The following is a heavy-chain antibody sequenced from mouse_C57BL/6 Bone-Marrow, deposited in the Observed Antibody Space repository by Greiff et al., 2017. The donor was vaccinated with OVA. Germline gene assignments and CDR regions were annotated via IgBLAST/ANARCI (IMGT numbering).Heavy chain of an antibody. CDR3: ARWKGGYFDY. CDR2: INPNNGGT. Sequence: EVQLQQSGPELVKPGASVKISCKASGYTFTDYYMNWVKQSHGKSLEWIGDINPNNGGTSYNQKFKGKATLTVDKSSSTAYMELRSLTSEDSAVYYCARWKGGYFDYWGQGTTLTVSS. J-gene: IGHJ2*01. CDR1: GYTFTDYY. V-gene: IGHV1-26*01.